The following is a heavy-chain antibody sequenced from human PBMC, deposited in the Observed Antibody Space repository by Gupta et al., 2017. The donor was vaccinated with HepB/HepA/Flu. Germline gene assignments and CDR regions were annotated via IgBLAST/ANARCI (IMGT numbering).Heavy chain of an antibody. CDR1: GFTFYDSY. Sequence: QVQLVESGGGLVKPGGSLRLSCTASGFTFYDSYMSWIRQAPGKGLEWISYISDSGDTIHYADSVKGRFTISRDNAKNSLYLQMNSLRADDTAIYYCACLEVTENTPKDYWGHGTLVTVSS. J-gene: IGHJ4*01. CDR2: ISDSGDTI. CDR3: ACLEVTENTPKDY. D-gene: IGHD4-17*01. V-gene: IGHV3-11*01.